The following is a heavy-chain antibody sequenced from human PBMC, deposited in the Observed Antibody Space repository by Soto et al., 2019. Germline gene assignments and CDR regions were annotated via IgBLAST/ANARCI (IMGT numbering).Heavy chain of an antibody. CDR1: GFTFSRYA. CDR2: ISRDGSNK. CDR3: ARARNSAVADSFAC. Sequence: QVQVVESGGGVVQPGRSLRLSCAASGFTFSRYAIHWGRQAPGKGLEWVAVISRDGSNKYYVDCVRGRFTISRDNSKNTLYLQINSLRDEDTAVYYCARARNSAVADSFACWGQGTLVTVSS. V-gene: IGHV3-30*04. J-gene: IGHJ4*02. D-gene: IGHD1-26*01.